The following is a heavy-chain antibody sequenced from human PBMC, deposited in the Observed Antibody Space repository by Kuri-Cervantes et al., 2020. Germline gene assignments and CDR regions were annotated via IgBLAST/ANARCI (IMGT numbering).Heavy chain of an antibody. J-gene: IGHJ4*02. D-gene: IGHD6-13*01. CDR3: ARGEQLHYFDY. CDR1: GGSFSGYY. CDR2: INHSGST. V-gene: IGHV4-34*01. Sequence: GSLRLSCAVYGGSFSGYYWSWIRQPPGKGLEWIGEINHSGSTNYNPSLKSRVTISVDTSKNQFSLKLRSVTAADTAVYYCARGEQLHYFDYWGQGTLVTVSS.